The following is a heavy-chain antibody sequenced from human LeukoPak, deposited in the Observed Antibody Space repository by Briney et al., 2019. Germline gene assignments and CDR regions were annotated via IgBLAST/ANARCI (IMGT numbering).Heavy chain of an antibody. CDR1: GFSFDDFG. V-gene: IGHV3-9*01. CDR3: ARDADSSLPNWFDP. Sequence: PGRSLRLSCKASGFSFDDFGMHWVRQAPGKGLEWVSGITYNSGSIGYGDSVKGRFTISRDNAKNSLYLQMNSLRAEDTAVYYCARDADSSLPNWFDPWGQGTLVTVSS. J-gene: IGHJ5*02. D-gene: IGHD6-13*01. CDR2: ITYNSGSI.